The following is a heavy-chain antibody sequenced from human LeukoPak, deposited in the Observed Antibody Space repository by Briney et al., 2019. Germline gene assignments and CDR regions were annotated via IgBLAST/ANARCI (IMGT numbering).Heavy chain of an antibody. Sequence: PGGSLRLSCAASGFTFTYAYITWVRQAPGKGLEWVGRIKSKTDGGTPDYAAPVKGRFTISRDDSRNTLYLQMNSLETEDTAVYYCATTRGIWGQGTLVTVSS. CDR3: ATTRGI. CDR1: GFTFTYAY. J-gene: IGHJ4*02. D-gene: IGHD3-16*01. CDR2: IKSKTDGGTP. V-gene: IGHV3-15*01.